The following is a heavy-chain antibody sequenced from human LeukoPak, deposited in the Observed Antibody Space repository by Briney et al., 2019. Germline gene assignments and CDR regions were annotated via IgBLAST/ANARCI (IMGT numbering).Heavy chain of an antibody. J-gene: IGHJ4*02. CDR1: GGSISSYY. D-gene: IGHD3-9*01. Sequence: SETLSLTCTVSGGSISSYYWSWIRQPPGKGLEWIGYIYYSGSTNYNPSLKSRVTISVDTSKNHFSLKLSSVTAADTAVYYCARGVKYYDILTGYAYYFDYWGQGTLVTVSS. CDR3: ARGVKYYDILTGYAYYFDY. V-gene: IGHV4-59*01. CDR2: IYYSGST.